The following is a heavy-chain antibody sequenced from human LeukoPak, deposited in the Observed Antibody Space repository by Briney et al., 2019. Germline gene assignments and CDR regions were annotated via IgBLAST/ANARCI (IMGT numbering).Heavy chain of an antibody. V-gene: IGHV3-23*01. CDR3: AKLNGYNFGYYFDY. D-gene: IGHD5-12*01. Sequence: PGGSLRLSCAASGFTFSSCAMSWVRQAPGKGLEWVSAISGSGGSTYYADSVKGRFTISRDNSKNTLYLQMNSLRAEDTAVYYCAKLNGYNFGYYFDYWGQGTLVTVSS. CDR1: GFTFSSCA. CDR2: ISGSGGST. J-gene: IGHJ4*02.